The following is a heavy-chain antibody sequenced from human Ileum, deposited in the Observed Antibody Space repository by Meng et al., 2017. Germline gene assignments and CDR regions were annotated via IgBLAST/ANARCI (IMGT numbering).Heavy chain of an antibody. V-gene: IGHV4-61*03. J-gene: IGHJ4*02. CDR1: GDSVSSDNYY. CDR3: ARTPLYSGSYYFDP. Sequence: QGRLQESGPGLVSPSETLSLTCTVSGDSVSSDNYYWSWIRQPPGKGLEWIGYVYYSGHTDCNPSLKSRLSISIDTSKNHFSLKLSSVTAADTAVYYCARTPLYSGSYYFDPWGQGALVTVSS. CDR2: VYYSGHT. D-gene: IGHD1-26*01.